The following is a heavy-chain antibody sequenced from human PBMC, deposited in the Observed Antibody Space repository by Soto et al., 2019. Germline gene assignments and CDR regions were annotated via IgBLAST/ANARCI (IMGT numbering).Heavy chain of an antibody. CDR2: ISGSGGST. V-gene: IGHV3-23*01. CDR1: GFTFSNYA. J-gene: IGHJ6*02. CDR3: ARVNYYGSGTFYKPDYYYGMDV. Sequence: GGSLRLSCAASGFTFSNYAMSWVRQPPGKGLEWVSAISGSGGSTYYADSVKGRFTISRDNSKNMLYLQMNSLRVEDTAVYYCARVNYYGSGTFYKPDYYYGMDVWGQGTTVTVSS. D-gene: IGHD3-10*01.